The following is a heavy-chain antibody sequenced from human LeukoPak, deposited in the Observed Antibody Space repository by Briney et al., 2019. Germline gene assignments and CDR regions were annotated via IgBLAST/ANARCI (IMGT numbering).Heavy chain of an antibody. Sequence: SETLSLTCTVFGGSISSSTYYWGWIRQPPGKGLEWIGKINYSGNTYYNTSLKSRVSISVETSKNQFSLKLRSVSAADTSVYYCARLGPSRYDYYYMDVWGKGTTVTVSS. D-gene: IGHD3-16*01. CDR2: INYSGNT. J-gene: IGHJ6*03. CDR3: ARLGPSRYDYYYMDV. V-gene: IGHV4-39*01. CDR1: GGSISSSTYY.